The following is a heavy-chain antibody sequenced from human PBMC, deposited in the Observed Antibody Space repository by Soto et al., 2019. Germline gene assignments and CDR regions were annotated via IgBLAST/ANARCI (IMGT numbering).Heavy chain of an antibody. D-gene: IGHD1-26*01. CDR2: IYYRGNT. J-gene: IGHJ6*02. Sequence: SETLSLTFTVSGGSISSHYWSWVRQAPGKGLEWIGCIYYRGNTFYNPSLKSRGTISVDTSNNQFSLKLDSVTPADTAVYYCARDGREASGIDVWGQGTAVTVSS. CDR1: GGSISSHY. CDR3: ARDGREASGIDV. V-gene: IGHV4-59*11.